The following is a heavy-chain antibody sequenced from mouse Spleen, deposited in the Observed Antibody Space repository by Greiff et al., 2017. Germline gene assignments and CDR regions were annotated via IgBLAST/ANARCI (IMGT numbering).Heavy chain of an antibody. V-gene: IGHV1-87*01. CDR1: GYTFTSYW. J-gene: IGHJ4*01. D-gene: IGHD2-14*01. CDR3: ARDRPYAMDY. Sequence: VQLQQSGAELARPGASVKLSCKASGYTFTSYWMQWVKQRPGQGLEWIGAIYPGDGDTRYTQKFKGKATLTADKSSSTAYMQLSSLASEDSAVYYCARDRPYAMDYWGQGTSVTVSS. CDR2: IYPGDGDT.